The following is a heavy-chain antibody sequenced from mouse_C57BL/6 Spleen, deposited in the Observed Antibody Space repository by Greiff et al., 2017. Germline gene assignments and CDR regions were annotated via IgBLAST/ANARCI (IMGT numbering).Heavy chain of an antibody. CDR1: GYTFTDYY. D-gene: IGHD1-1*01. V-gene: IGHV1-26*01. CDR2: INPNNGGT. Sequence: VQLQQSGPELVKPGASVKISCKASGYTFTDYYMNWVKQSHGKSLEWIGDINPNNGGTSYNQKFKGKATLTVDKSSSTAYMELRSLTSEDSAVYYCASHYYGSSSWFAYWGQGTLVTVSA. J-gene: IGHJ3*01. CDR3: ASHYYGSSSWFAY.